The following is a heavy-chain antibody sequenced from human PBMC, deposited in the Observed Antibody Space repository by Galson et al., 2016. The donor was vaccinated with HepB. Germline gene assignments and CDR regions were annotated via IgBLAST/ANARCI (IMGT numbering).Heavy chain of an antibody. CDR2: ISGSGGST. CDR1: GFPFSSYA. CDR3: AKVGGGSGYGLLPFDY. D-gene: IGHD5-12*01. J-gene: IGHJ4*02. Sequence: SLRLSCAASGFPFSSYAMNWVRQAPGKGLEWVSGISGSGGSTYYSDSLKDRFTVSRDNSKTTLYLQMNSLRAEHTAIYYCAKVGGGSGYGLLPFDYWGQGTLVTVSS. V-gene: IGHV3-23*01.